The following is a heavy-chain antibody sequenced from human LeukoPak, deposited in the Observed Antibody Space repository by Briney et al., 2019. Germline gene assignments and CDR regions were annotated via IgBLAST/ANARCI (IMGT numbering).Heavy chain of an antibody. Sequence: PSETLSLTCTVSGGSISSGSYYWSWIRQPAGKGLEWIGRIYTSGSTNYNPSLKSRVTISVDTSKNQFSLKLSSVTAADTAVYYCARGGSSSWYPEDYWGQGTLVTVSS. V-gene: IGHV4-61*02. J-gene: IGHJ4*02. CDR3: ARGGSSSWYPEDY. CDR2: IYTSGST. D-gene: IGHD6-13*01. CDR1: GGSISSGSYY.